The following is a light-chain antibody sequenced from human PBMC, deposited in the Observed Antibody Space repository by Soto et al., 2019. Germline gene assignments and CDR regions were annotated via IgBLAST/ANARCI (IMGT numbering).Light chain of an antibody. CDR3: QQYNNWWT. V-gene: IGKV3-15*01. J-gene: IGKJ1*01. CDR2: GAS. CDR1: QSVSSS. Sequence: EIVMTQSPATLSVSPGERVTLSCRASQSVSSSLAWYQQKPGQAPRLLIHGASTRAIGIPARFSGSGSETEFTLTISSLQSEDVAVYYCQQYNNWWTFGQGTKVEIK.